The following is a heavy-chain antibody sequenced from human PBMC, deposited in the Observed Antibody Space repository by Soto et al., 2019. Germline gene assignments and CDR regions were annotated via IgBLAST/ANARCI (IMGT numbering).Heavy chain of an antibody. V-gene: IGHV3-33*01. CDR1: GFTFSSYG. J-gene: IGHJ3*02. CDR3: ARDWGEMATTHDAFDI. Sequence: VQLVESGGGVVQPGRSLRLSCAASGFTFSSYGMHWVRQAPGKGLEWVAVIWYDGSNKYYADSVKGRFTISRDNSKNTLYLQMNSLRAEDTAVYYCARDWGEMATTHDAFDIWGQGTMVTVSS. D-gene: IGHD5-12*01. CDR2: IWYDGSNK.